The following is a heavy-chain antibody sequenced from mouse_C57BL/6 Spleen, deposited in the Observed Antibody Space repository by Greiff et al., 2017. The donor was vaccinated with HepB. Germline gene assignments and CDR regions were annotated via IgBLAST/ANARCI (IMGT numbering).Heavy chain of an antibody. J-gene: IGHJ3*01. CDR2: IDPEDGDT. CDR3: TTGGYDRGFAY. D-gene: IGHD2-2*01. V-gene: IGHV14-1*01. CDR1: GFNIKDYY. Sequence: DVKLQESGAELVRPGASVKLSCTASGFNIKDYYMHWVKQRPEQGLEWIGRIDPEDGDTEYAPKFQGKATMTADTSSNTAYLQLSSLTSEDTAVYYCTTGGYDRGFAYWGQGTLVTVSA.